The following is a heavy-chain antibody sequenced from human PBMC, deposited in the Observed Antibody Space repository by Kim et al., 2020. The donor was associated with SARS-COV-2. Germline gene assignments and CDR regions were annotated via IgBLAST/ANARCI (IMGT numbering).Heavy chain of an antibody. D-gene: IGHD3-9*01. CDR2: IYYSGST. CDR3: ARDSRGNYDILTGYYISAFDI. V-gene: IGHV4-59*13. Sequence: SEILSLTCTVSGGSISSYYWSWIRQPPGKGLEWIGYIYYSGSTNYNPSLKSRVTISVDTSKNQFSLKLSSVTAADTAVYYCARDSRGNYDILTGYYISAFDIWGQGTMVTVSS. CDR1: GGSISSYY. J-gene: IGHJ3*02.